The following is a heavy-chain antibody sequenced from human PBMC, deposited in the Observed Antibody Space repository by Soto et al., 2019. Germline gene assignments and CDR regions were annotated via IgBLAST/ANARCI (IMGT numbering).Heavy chain of an antibody. Sequence: PGGSLRLSCSAPGFSISDYAMSWVRQAPGKGLEWVSSISDSGSKTFYADSVKGRFAISRDTSKNTVYMQMNNLRAEDTALYYCAKDGIRKDDYWGQGAVVTVSS. CDR2: ISDSGSKT. CDR3: AKDGIRKDDY. CDR1: GFSISDYA. J-gene: IGHJ4*02. V-gene: IGHV3-23*01.